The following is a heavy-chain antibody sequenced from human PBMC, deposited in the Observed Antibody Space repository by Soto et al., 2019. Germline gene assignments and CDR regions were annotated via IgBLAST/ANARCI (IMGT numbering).Heavy chain of an antibody. Sequence: PLRLSCAASGFTFGNYAMHWVRQAPGKGLEWVSGISWNSNTIAYADSVKGRFTISRDNAKNSLYLQMNSLRAEDTAFYYCAKDTGPNWGQGTLVTVSS. J-gene: IGHJ4*02. CDR3: AKDTGPN. CDR2: ISWNSNTI. CDR1: GFTFGNYA. V-gene: IGHV3-9*01.